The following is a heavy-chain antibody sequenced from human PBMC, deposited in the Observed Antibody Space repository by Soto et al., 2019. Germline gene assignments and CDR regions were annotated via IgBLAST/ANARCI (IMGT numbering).Heavy chain of an antibody. V-gene: IGHV4-30-4*01. D-gene: IGHD3-22*01. CDR3: ARDSSYYYDSSGGGMDV. Sequence: PSETLSLTCTVSGGSISSGDYYWSWIRQPPGKGLEWIGYIYYSGSTYYNPSLKSRVTISVDTSKNQFSLKLSSVTAADTAVYYCARDSSYYYDSSGGGMDVWGQGTTVTVSS. CDR1: GGSISSGDYY. J-gene: IGHJ6*02. CDR2: IYYSGST.